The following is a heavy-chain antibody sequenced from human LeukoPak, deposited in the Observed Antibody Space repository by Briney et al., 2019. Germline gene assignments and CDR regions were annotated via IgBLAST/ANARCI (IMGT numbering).Heavy chain of an antibody. V-gene: IGHV4-4*09. CDR1: GGSITNYC. CDR2: IYSSGGT. Sequence: PSETLSLTCTVSGGSITNYCWSWIRQPPGKGLEWIGYIYSSGGTNYNPSLKSRLTISVDTSKNQFSLRLSSVTAADTTLYYCARHSSLRGHYDYWGQGTLVTVSS. J-gene: IGHJ4*02. CDR3: ARHSSLRGHYDY. D-gene: IGHD3-22*01.